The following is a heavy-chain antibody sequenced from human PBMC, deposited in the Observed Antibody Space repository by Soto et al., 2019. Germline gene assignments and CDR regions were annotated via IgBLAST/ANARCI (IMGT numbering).Heavy chain of an antibody. CDR1: GFTLSSYS. CDR3: ARDWGGAGTFDS. Sequence: EVQLVESGGGLVKPGGSLRLSCAASGFTLSSYSMNWVRQAPGKGLEWVSSISSSSSYIYYADSVKGRFTISRDNAQSSLYLPMNSLMAADPAVYYCARDWGGAGTFDSWGQGTLVTVSS. D-gene: IGHD3-16*01. J-gene: IGHJ4*02. V-gene: IGHV3-21*01. CDR2: ISSSSSYI.